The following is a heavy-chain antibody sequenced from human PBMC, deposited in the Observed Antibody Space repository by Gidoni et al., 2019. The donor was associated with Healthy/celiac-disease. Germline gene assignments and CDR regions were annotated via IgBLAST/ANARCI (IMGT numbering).Heavy chain of an antibody. CDR1: GFSLSNARMG. V-gene: IGHV2-26*01. D-gene: IGHD5-18*01. J-gene: IGHJ4*02. CDR3: ARDDSYGFDY. Sequence: QVTLKESCPVLLKPTETLTLTFPVSGFSLSNARMGVSWIRQHPGKDLEWRAHIFSNDEKSYSTSLKSRLTISKDTSKSQVVLTMTNMDPVDTATYYCARDDSYGFDYWGQGTLVTVSS. CDR2: IFSNDEK.